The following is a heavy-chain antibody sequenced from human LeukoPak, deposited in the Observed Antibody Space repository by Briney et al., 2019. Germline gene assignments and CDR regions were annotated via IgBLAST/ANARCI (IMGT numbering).Heavy chain of an antibody. J-gene: IGHJ4*02. Sequence: RGESLKISCTLSGNNFATSWIGWVRQMPGKGLEWMGIIYPGDSDTRYSPSFQGQVTISADKSISTAYLQWSSLKASDTAIYYCARRANYYGSGSFDYWGQGTLVTVSS. V-gene: IGHV5-51*01. CDR3: ARRANYYGSGSFDY. CDR2: IYPGDSDT. D-gene: IGHD3-10*01. CDR1: GNNFATSW.